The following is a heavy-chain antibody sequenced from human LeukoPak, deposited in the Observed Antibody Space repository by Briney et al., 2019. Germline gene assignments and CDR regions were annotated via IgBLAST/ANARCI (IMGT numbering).Heavy chain of an antibody. V-gene: IGHV4-59*01. CDR2: IYYSGST. Sequence: SETLSLTCTVSGGSISSYYWSWIRQPPGKGLEWIGYIYYSGSTNYKSSLKSRVTISVDTSKNQFSLKLSSVTAADTAVYYCARIGAAGTRYYFDYWSQGTLVTVSS. CDR3: ARIGAAGTRYYFDY. J-gene: IGHJ4*02. D-gene: IGHD6-13*01. CDR1: GGSISSYY.